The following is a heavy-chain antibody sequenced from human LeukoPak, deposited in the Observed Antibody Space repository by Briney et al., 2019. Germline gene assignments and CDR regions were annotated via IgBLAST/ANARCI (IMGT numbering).Heavy chain of an antibody. CDR1: GFTFSSYW. Sequence: PGGSLRLSCAASGFTFSSYWMSWVRQAPGKGLEWVANIKQDGSEKYHVDSVKGRFTIYRDNAKNPLYLQMNSLRAEDTAVYYCARDLYRIVVVPHYFDYWGQGTLVTVSS. CDR2: IKQDGSEK. V-gene: IGHV3-7*01. J-gene: IGHJ4*02. CDR3: ARDLYRIVVVPHYFDY. D-gene: IGHD3-22*01.